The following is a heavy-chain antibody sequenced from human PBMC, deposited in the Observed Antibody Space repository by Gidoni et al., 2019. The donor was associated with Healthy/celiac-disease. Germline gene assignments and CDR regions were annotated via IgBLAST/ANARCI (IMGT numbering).Heavy chain of an antibody. D-gene: IGHD3-22*01. CDR1: GFTFGDYA. Sequence: EVQLVESGGGWVKQGRSLRLSCTASGFTFGDYAMSWFRQAPGKGLEWVGFIRSKAYGGTTEYAASVKGRFTISRDDSKSIAYLQMISLKTEDTAVYYCTRAYYYDSSGYSLRYWGQGTLVTVSS. CDR3: TRAYYYDSSGYSLRY. CDR2: IRSKAYGGTT. J-gene: IGHJ4*02. V-gene: IGHV3-49*05.